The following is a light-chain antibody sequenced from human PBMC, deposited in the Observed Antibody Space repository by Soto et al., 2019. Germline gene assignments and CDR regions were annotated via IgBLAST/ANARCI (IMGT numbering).Light chain of an antibody. CDR3: QQTFSPVIT. V-gene: IGKV1-39*01. CDR1: QSISTY. CDR2: SAS. J-gene: IGKJ4*01. Sequence: DIQMTQSPASLSASVGDKVTITCRASQSISTYLNWHQQIPGRAPKVLIYSASTLQSGVPSRFSGSGSGTHFTLTINSVQPEDFATYYCQQTFSPVITFGGGTKVE.